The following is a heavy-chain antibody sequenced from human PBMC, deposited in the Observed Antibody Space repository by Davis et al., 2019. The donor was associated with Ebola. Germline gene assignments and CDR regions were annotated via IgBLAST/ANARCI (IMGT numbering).Heavy chain of an antibody. Sequence: GGSLRLSCAVSGFTLSRYSMNWVRQAPGKGLEWISYISGSGSVIYYADSVKGRFTISRDNARNSLYLQMNSLRGEDTAFYYCAKGRTIPLALDLWGQGTLVTVSS. D-gene: IGHD2-2*02. CDR1: GFTLSRYS. J-gene: IGHJ5*02. CDR3: AKGRTIPLALDL. V-gene: IGHV3-48*04. CDR2: ISGSGSVI.